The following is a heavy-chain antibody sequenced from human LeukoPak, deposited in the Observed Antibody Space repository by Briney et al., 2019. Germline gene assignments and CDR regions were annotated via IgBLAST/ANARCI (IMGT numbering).Heavy chain of an antibody. CDR1: GGTFSSYA. D-gene: IGHD5-24*01. V-gene: IGHV1-69*05. CDR3: ASRRWLQGGYYFDY. CDR2: IIPIFGTA. Sequence: SVKVSCKASGGTFSSYAISWVRQAPGQGLEWMGGIIPIFGTANYAQKFQGRVTITTDESTSTAYMEPSSLRSEDTAVYYCASRRWLQGGYYFDYWGQGTLVTVSS. J-gene: IGHJ4*02.